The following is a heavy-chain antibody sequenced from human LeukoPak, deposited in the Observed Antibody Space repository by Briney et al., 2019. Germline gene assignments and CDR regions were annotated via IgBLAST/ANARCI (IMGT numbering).Heavy chain of an antibody. V-gene: IGHV3-23*01. D-gene: IGHD1-26*01. Sequence: SCKASGYTFSSYAMSWVRQAPGKGLERVSAISGSGGSTYYADSVKGRFTISRDNSKNTLYLQMNSLRAEDTAVYYCAKDTLRVGATRCYFDYWGQGTLVTVSS. CDR3: AKDTLRVGATRCYFDY. J-gene: IGHJ4*02. CDR2: ISGSGGST. CDR1: GYTFSSYA.